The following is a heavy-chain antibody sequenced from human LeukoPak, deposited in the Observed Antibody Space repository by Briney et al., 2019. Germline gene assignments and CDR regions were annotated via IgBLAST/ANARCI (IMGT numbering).Heavy chain of an antibody. Sequence: SVKGSCKASGGTFSSYAISWVRQAPGQGLEWMGRIIPIFGTANYAQKFQGRVTITTDESTSTAYMELSSLRSEDTAVYYCARDRGCSGGSCYPMKHNWFDPWGQGTLVTVSS. CDR1: GGTFSSYA. CDR2: IIPIFGTA. J-gene: IGHJ5*02. V-gene: IGHV1-69*05. CDR3: ARDRGCSGGSCYPMKHNWFDP. D-gene: IGHD2-15*01.